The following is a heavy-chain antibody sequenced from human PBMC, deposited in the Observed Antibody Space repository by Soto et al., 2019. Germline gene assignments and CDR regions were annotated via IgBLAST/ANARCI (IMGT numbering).Heavy chain of an antibody. CDR3: ARGEYYYDSSGYYYYYYGMDV. D-gene: IGHD3-22*01. Sequence: ASVKVSCKASGYTFTNFGVTWVRRAPGQGLEWMGWISAYNGNTNYAQKLQGRVTMTTDTSTSTAYMELRSLRSDDTAVYYCARGEYYYDSSGYYYYYYGMDVWGQGTTVTVSS. V-gene: IGHV1-18*01. CDR1: GYTFTNFG. CDR2: ISAYNGNT. J-gene: IGHJ6*02.